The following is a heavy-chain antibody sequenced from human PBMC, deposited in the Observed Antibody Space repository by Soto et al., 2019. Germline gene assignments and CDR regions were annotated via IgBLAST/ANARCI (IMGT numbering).Heavy chain of an antibody. V-gene: IGHV4-31*03. Sequence: QVQLQESGPGLVKPSQTLSLTCTVSGGSISSSGYYWSWIRQHPGKGLEWIGYSYYSGSTYYNPSLRSRITIAVDTSKNQFSLKLSSVNAADTAVYYCARERITMVRGTNWFDPWGQGTLVTVSS. J-gene: IGHJ5*02. D-gene: IGHD3-10*01. CDR3: ARERITMVRGTNWFDP. CDR2: SYYSGST. CDR1: GGSISSSGYY.